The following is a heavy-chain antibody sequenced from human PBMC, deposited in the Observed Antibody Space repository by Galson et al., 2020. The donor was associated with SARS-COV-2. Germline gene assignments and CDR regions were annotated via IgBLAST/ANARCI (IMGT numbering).Heavy chain of an antibody. Sequence: ASVKVSCKASGYTFTGYYMHWVRQAPGQGLEWMGWINPNSGGPNYAQKFQGRVTMTRDTSISTAYMELSRLRSDDTAVYYCAIPYYYDSSVTGYFDYWGQGTLVTVSS. CDR3: AIPYYYDSSVTGYFDY. CDR2: INPNSGGP. D-gene: IGHD3-22*01. J-gene: IGHJ4*02. CDR1: GYTFTGYY. V-gene: IGHV1-2*02.